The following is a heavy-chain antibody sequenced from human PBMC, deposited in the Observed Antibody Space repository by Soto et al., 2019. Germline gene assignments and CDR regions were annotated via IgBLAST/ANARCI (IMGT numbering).Heavy chain of an antibody. CDR1: GYTFTSYD. CDR3: ARTLGIAAAGGYGMDV. CDR2: MNPNSGNT. J-gene: IGHJ6*02. V-gene: IGHV1-8*01. Sequence: GASVKVSCKASGYTFTSYDINWVRQATGQGLEWMGWMNPNSGNTGYAQKFQGRVTMTRNTSISTAYMELSSLRSEDTAVYYCARTLGIAAAGGYGMDVWGQGTTVTVSS. D-gene: IGHD6-13*01.